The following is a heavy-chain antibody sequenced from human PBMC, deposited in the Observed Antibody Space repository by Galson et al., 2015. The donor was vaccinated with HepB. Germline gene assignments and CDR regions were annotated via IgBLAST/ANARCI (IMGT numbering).Heavy chain of an antibody. CDR2: ISWNSGGA. J-gene: IGHJ1*01. CDR3: ARDIGPLTMTRGYLAS. CDR1: GFNFGDHA. Sequence: SLRLSCAGSGFNFGDHAMHWVRQVPGKGLEWVSAISWNSGGAGYADSVRGRFTISRDNARNSVSLQMNSLRVEDTALYYCARDIGPLTMTRGYLASWGQGTLVTITS. V-gene: IGHV3-9*01. D-gene: IGHD3-10*01.